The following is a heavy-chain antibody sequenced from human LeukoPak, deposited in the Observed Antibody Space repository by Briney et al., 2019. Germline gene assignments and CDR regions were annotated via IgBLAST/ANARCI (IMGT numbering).Heavy chain of an antibody. J-gene: IGHJ4*02. V-gene: IGHV3-20*04. D-gene: IGHD3-22*01. CDR2: INWNGGST. CDR1: GFTFDDYG. Sequence: GGSLRLSCAASGFTFDDYGVSWVRQAPGKGLEWVSGINWNGGSTGYADSVKGRFTISRDNAKNSLYLQMNSLRAEDTALYYCARATASMIVVVTAFDYWGQGTLVTVSS. CDR3: ARATASMIVVVTAFDY.